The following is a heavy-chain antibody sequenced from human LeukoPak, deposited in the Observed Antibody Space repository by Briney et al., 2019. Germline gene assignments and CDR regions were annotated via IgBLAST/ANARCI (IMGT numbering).Heavy chain of an antibody. CDR3: ASPDILTGTGASDI. V-gene: IGHV1-69*04. Sequence: SVKVSCKASGGTFSSYAISWVRQAPGQGLEWMGRIVPILGIANYAQKFQGRVTITADKSTSTAYMELSSLRSEDTAVYYCASPDILTGTGASDIWGQGTMVTVSS. CDR1: GGTFSSYA. D-gene: IGHD3-9*01. J-gene: IGHJ3*02. CDR2: IVPILGIA.